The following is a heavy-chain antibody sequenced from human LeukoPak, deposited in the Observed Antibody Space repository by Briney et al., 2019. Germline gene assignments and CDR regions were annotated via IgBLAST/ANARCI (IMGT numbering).Heavy chain of an antibody. V-gene: IGHV1-18*01. CDR3: GRGVQSFDP. Sequence: GASVKVSCKASGYTFTSYGISWVRQAPGQGLEWLGYIRPMTGDTNYAQKFQDRVTFSMDTSTATAYMELRSLRSDDTAFYYCGRGVQSFDPWGQGTLVTVSS. J-gene: IGHJ5*02. CDR1: GYTFTSYG. CDR2: IRPMTGDT.